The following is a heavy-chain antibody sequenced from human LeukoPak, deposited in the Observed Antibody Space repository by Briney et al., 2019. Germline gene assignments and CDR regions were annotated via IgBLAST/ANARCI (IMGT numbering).Heavy chain of an antibody. J-gene: IGHJ4*02. CDR2: IYWDDDN. D-gene: IGHD6-6*01. CDR1: GFSLSTSGVG. CDR3: AHSRVPLFSARQWSFDY. Sequence: SGPTLVKPTQTLTLTCTFSGFSLSTSGVGVGWIRQPPGKALEWLALIYWDDDNRYSPSLKNRLTITKDTSKNQVVLTMTNMDPVDTATYYCAHSRVPLFSARQWSFDYWGQGTLVTVSS. V-gene: IGHV2-5*02.